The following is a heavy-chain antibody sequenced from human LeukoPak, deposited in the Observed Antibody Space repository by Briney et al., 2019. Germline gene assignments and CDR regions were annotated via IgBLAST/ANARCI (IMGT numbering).Heavy chain of an antibody. V-gene: IGHV3-23*01. CDR3: AKEDGYNLDKTQYRYYFDY. Sequence: PGGSLRLSCAASGFTFSIYTMSWVRQAPGKGLEWVSAISGSGGSTYYADSVKGRFTISRDNSKNTLYLQMNSLRAEDTAVYYCAKEDGYNLDKTQYRYYFDYWGQGTLVTVSS. J-gene: IGHJ4*02. D-gene: IGHD5-24*01. CDR2: ISGSGGST. CDR1: GFTFSIYT.